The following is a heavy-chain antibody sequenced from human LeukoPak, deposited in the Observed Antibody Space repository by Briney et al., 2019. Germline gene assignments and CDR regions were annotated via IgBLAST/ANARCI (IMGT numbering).Heavy chain of an antibody. Sequence: SETLSLTCAVYGGSFSGYYWSWIRQPPGKGLEWIGEINHSGSTNYNPSLKSRVTISVDTSKNQFSLKLSSVTAADTAVYYCARVSPIYCSSTSCYRYFDYRGQGTLVTVSS. D-gene: IGHD2-2*02. CDR3: ARVSPIYCSSTSCYRYFDY. CDR2: INHSGST. CDR1: GGSFSGYY. J-gene: IGHJ4*02. V-gene: IGHV4-34*01.